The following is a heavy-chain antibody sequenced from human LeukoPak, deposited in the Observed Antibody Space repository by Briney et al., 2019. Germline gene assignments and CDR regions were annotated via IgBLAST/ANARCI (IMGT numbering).Heavy chain of an antibody. CDR2: INHSGST. CDR1: GGSFSGYY. V-gene: IGHV4-34*01. D-gene: IGHD5-18*01. Sequence: SETLSLTCAGYGGSFSGYYWSWIRQPPGKGLEWIEEINHSGSTNYNPSLKSRVTISVDTSKNQFSLKLSSVTAADTAVYYCARGRGYSYGYRKLFDYWGQGTLVTVSS. J-gene: IGHJ4*02. CDR3: ARGRGYSYGYRKLFDY.